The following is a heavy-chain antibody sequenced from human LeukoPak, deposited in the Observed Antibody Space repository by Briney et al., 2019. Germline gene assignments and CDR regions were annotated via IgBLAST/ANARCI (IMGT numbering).Heavy chain of an antibody. CDR3: VSRPGSSWDYYFDY. V-gene: IGHV3-7*03. D-gene: IGHD6-13*01. CDR1: GFTFSSYW. Sequence: GGSLRLSCAASGFTFSSYWMSWVRQAPGKGLEWVANIKQDGSEKYYVDSVKGRFTISRDNAKNSLYLQMNSLRAEDTAVYYCVSRPGSSWDYYFDYWGQGTLVTVSS. CDR2: IKQDGSEK. J-gene: IGHJ4*02.